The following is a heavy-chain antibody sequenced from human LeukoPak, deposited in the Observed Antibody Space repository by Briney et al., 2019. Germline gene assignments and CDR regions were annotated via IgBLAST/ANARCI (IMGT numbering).Heavy chain of an antibody. CDR3: AGEIWYSSSSGAFDY. J-gene: IGHJ4*02. D-gene: IGHD6-6*01. V-gene: IGHV1-18*01. CDR1: GYTFTSYG. CDR2: ISAYNGNT. Sequence: ASVKVSCKASGYTFTSYGFSWVRQAPGQGLEWMGWISAYNGNTNYAQKLQGRVTMTTDTSTSTAYMELRSLRSDDTAVYYCAGEIWYSSSSGAFDYWGQGTLVTVSS.